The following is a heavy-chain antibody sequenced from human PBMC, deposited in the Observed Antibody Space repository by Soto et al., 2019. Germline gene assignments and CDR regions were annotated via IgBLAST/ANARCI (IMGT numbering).Heavy chain of an antibody. V-gene: IGHV3-74*01. J-gene: IGHJ3*02. CDR1: GFTFSSYW. CDR3: ARGGANHGFDI. Sequence: EVHLAESGGGLVQPGGSLRLSCAASGFTFSSYWMYWVRQAPGKGLVYVSRINNDGSVTTYADSVKGRFTISRDNAKSTVYVQMNSLRAEDTAVYYCARGGANHGFDIWGQGTMVTVSS. CDR2: INNDGSVT.